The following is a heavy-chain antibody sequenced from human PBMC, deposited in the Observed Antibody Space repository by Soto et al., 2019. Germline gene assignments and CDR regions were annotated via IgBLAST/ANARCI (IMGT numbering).Heavy chain of an antibody. CDR1: GGSFSSYY. CDR3: ARDTAGGSGSWVSKVRWFDT. CDR2: IYYSGST. J-gene: IGHJ5*02. D-gene: IGHD3-10*01. V-gene: IGHV4-59*01. Sequence: SETLSLTCAVYGGSFSSYYWSWIRQPPGKGLEWIGYIYYSGSTNYNPSLKSRVTISVDTSKNQFSLKLSSVTAADTAVYYCARDTAGGSGSWVSKVRWFDTWGQGTLVTVSS.